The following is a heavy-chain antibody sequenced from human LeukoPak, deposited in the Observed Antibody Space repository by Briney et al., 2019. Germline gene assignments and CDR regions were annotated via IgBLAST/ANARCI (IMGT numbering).Heavy chain of an antibody. Sequence: GGSLRLSCAASGFTVSSYYMSWVRQAPGKGLEWVSVIYSGGSTYYADSVKGRFTISRDNSKNTLYLQMNSLRAEDTAVYYCASSHGDYYYYYMDVWGKGTTVTVSS. CDR1: GFTVSSYY. J-gene: IGHJ6*03. CDR2: IYSGGST. V-gene: IGHV3-53*01. CDR3: ASSHGDYYYYYMDV. D-gene: IGHD3-16*01.